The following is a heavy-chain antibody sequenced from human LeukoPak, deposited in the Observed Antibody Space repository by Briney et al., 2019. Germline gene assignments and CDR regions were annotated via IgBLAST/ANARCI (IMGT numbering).Heavy chain of an antibody. CDR1: GGSISSYY. Sequence: SETLSLTCTVSGGSISSYYWSWIRQPPGKGLEWIGYIYYSGSTNYNPSLKSRVTISVDTSENQFSLKLRSVAAADTAVYYCARGVRNASPFRWSTWSWPFDYWGQGTLVTVSS. CDR3: ARGVRNASPFRWSTWSWPFDY. J-gene: IGHJ4*02. D-gene: IGHD2-8*02. V-gene: IGHV4-59*01. CDR2: IYYSGST.